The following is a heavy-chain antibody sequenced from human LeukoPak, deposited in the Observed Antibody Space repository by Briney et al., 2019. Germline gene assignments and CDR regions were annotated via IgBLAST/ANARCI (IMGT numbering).Heavy chain of an antibody. D-gene: IGHD3-16*02. CDR3: ARAHSDDYVWGSYRLYYFDY. V-gene: IGHV4-39*07. J-gene: IGHJ4*02. Sequence: SETLSLTCTVSSGSISTSNYYWGWVRQPPGKALEWIGNIFYSGSTYYSPSLRSRVTISLDTSKNQFSLKLSSVTAADTAVYYCARAHSDDYVWGSYRLYYFDYWGQGTLVTVSS. CDR1: SGSISTSNYY. CDR2: IFYSGST.